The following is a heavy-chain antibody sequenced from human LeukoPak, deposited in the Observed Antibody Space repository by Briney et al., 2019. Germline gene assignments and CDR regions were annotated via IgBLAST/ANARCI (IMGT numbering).Heavy chain of an antibody. D-gene: IGHD1-1*01. V-gene: IGHV4-31*03. CDR1: GGSISSGGYY. CDR3: ARASGTTSYCFDY. Sequence: SETLSLTCTVSGGSISSGGYYWSWIRQHPGKGLEWIGYIYYSGSTYYNPSLKSRVTISVDTSKNQFSLKLSSVTAADTAVYYCARASGTTSYCFDYWGQGTLVTVSS. CDR2: IYYSGST. J-gene: IGHJ4*02.